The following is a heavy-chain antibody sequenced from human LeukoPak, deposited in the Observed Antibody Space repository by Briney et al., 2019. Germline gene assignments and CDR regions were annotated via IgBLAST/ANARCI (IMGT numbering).Heavy chain of an antibody. D-gene: IGHD3-3*01. CDR1: GYPFTTYD. Sequence: ASVRVSCKASGYPFTTYDINWVRKATGQGLEWMGWMNPSSGYTGYAQKCQGRVTMTRNTSISTAYMELSSLRSEDTAVYYCARDTLEWLSGVLSPWGQGTLVTVS. V-gene: IGHV1-8*01. CDR3: ARDTLEWLSGVLSP. CDR2: MNPSSGYT. J-gene: IGHJ5*02.